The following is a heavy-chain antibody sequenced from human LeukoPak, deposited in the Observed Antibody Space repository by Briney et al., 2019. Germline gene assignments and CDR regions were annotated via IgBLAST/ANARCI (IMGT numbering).Heavy chain of an antibody. CDR3: ARGSRGYSYGQDDAFDI. V-gene: IGHV3-30-3*01. J-gene: IGHJ3*02. CDR2: ISYDGSNK. CDR1: GFTFSSYA. D-gene: IGHD5-18*01. Sequence: GGSLRLSCAASGFTFSSYAMHWVRQAPGKGPEWVAVISYDGSNKYYADSVKGRFTISRDNSKNTLYLQMNSLRAEDTAVYYCARGSRGYSYGQDDAFDIWGQGTMVTVSS.